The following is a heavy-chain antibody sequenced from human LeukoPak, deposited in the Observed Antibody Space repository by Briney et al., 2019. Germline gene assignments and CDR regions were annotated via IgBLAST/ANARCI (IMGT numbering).Heavy chain of an antibody. CDR1: GGSFSGYY. Sequence: PSETLSLTCAVYGGSFSGYYWSWLRQPPGKGLEWIAEINHSGSTNYNPSLKSRVTISVDTSKNQFSLKLSSVTAADTAVYYCARGDYGDYPDYFDYWGQGTLVTVSS. V-gene: IGHV4-34*01. CDR3: ARGDYGDYPDYFDY. J-gene: IGHJ4*02. D-gene: IGHD4-17*01. CDR2: INHSGST.